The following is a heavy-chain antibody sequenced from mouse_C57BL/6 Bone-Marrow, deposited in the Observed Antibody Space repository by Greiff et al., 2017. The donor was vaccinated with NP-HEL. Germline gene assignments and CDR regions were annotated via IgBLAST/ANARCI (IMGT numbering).Heavy chain of an antibody. Sequence: VQLQQSGPELVKPGASVKLSCKASGYAFSSSWMNWVKQRPGKGLEWIGRIYPGDGDTNYTGTFKGKATLTADKSSSTAYMQLSSLTSEDSAVYFGARRGYYGSSDDWGKGTTLTVSS. CDR3: ARRGYYGSSDD. CDR1: GYAFSSSW. D-gene: IGHD1-1*01. J-gene: IGHJ2*01. V-gene: IGHV1-82*01. CDR2: IYPGDGDT.